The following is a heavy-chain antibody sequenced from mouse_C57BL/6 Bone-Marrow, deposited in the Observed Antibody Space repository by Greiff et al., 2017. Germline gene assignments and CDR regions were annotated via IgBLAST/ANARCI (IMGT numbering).Heavy chain of an antibody. J-gene: IGHJ1*03. V-gene: IGHV1-59*01. CDR1: GYTFTSYW. D-gene: IGHD2-3*01. CDR3: ASHDGYYVYWYFDV. Sequence: VQLQQPGAELVRPGTSVKLSCKASGYTFTSYWMHWVKQRPGQGLEWIGVIDPSDSYTNYNQTFKGKATLTVDPSSSTAYMQLSSLTSEDSAVYYCASHDGYYVYWYFDVWGTGTTVTVSS. CDR2: IDPSDSYT.